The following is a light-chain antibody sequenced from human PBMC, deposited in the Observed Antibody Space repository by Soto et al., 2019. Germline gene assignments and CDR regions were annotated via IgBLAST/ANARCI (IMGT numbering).Light chain of an antibody. CDR1: SSNIGAGHD. J-gene: IGLJ1*01. V-gene: IGLV1-40*01. CDR2: GNG. Sequence: QSVLTQPPSVSGAPGQRVTISCTGSSSNIGAGHDVHWYQQLPGTAPKLLIYGNGNRPSGVPERFSGSKSGTSASLAITGLQAEDEADYYCQSYDSSMSGSEVFGNGTKDT. CDR3: QSYDSSMSGSEV.